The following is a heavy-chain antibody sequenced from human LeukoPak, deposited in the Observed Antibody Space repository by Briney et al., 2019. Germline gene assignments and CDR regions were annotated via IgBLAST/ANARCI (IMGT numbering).Heavy chain of an antibody. CDR2: IIPIFGTA. D-gene: IGHD3-3*01. J-gene: IGHJ6*02. CDR1: GGTFSSYA. CDR3: ARGRYDFWSGYEGPYYGMDV. V-gene: IGHV1-69*13. Sequence: SVKASCKASGGTFSSYAISWVRQAPGQGLEWMGGIIPIFGTANYAQKFQGRVTITADESTSTAYMELSSLRSEDTAVYYCARGRYDFWSGYEGPYYGMDVWGQGTTVTVSS.